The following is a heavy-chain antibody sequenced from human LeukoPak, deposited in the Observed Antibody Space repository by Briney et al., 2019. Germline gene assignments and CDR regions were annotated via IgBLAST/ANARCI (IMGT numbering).Heavy chain of an antibody. CDR1: GGSISSYY. Sequence: LETLSLTCTVSGGSISSYYWSWIRQPAGKGLEWIGRIYTSGSTNYNPSLKSRVTISVDTSKNQFSLKLSSVTAADTAVYYCARHSGRFLEWLFVYWGQGTLVTVSS. J-gene: IGHJ4*02. CDR3: ARHSGRFLEWLFVY. D-gene: IGHD3-3*01. V-gene: IGHV4-4*07. CDR2: IYTSGST.